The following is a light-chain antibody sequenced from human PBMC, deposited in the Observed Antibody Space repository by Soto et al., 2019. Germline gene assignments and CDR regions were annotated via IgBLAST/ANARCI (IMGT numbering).Light chain of an antibody. J-gene: IGKJ1*01. V-gene: IGKV1-39*01. Sequence: DIQMTQSPSSLSASVGDRVTITCRASQNIRKYINWYQQKAGKAPKVLIYAASSLQSGVPSRFSGGGSGTEFTLSISSLQPEDFATYYCQESFVPPWSFGQGTRVEIK. CDR2: AAS. CDR1: QNIRKY. CDR3: QESFVPPWS.